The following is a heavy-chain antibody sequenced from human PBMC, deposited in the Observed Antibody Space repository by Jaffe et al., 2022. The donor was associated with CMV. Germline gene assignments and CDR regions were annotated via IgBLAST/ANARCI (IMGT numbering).Heavy chain of an antibody. CDR3: ARFTQLVPFDP. Sequence: QVQLQQWGAGLLKPSETLSLTCAVYGGSFSGYYWSWIRQPPGKGLEWIGEINHSGSTNYNPSLKSRVTISVDTSKNQFSLKLSSVTAADTAVYYCARFTQLVPFDPWGQGTLVTVSS. V-gene: IGHV4-34*01. J-gene: IGHJ5*02. CDR1: GGSFSGYY. CDR2: INHSGST. D-gene: IGHD6-13*01.